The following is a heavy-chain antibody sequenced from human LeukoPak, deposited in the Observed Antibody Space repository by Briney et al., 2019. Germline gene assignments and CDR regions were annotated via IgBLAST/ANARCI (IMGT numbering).Heavy chain of an antibody. CDR1: GFTFSSYA. CDR2: ISGSGGST. D-gene: IGHD3-22*01. CDR3: AKTYYYDSSGYYYPFDY. Sequence: VGCLRLSCAASGFTFSSYAMSWVRQAPGKGLEWVSAISGSGGSTYYADSVKGRFTISRDNSKNTLYLQMNSLRAEDTAVYYCAKTYYYDSSGYYYPFDYWGQGTLVTVSS. J-gene: IGHJ4*02. V-gene: IGHV3-23*01.